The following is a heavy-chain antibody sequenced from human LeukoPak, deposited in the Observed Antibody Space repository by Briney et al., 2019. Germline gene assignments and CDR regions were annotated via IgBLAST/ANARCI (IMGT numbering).Heavy chain of an antibody. CDR3: TRDSTGLDAFDI. J-gene: IGHJ3*02. CDR2: IRSKIHGGTT. Sequence: SLRLSCATSGFTFGDHAMSWVRQAPGKGLEWISFIRSKIHGGTTEYAASVKGRFTISRDDSKSIAYLQINSLRIEDTAVYYCTRDSTGLDAFDIWGQGIMVTVSS. V-gene: IGHV3-49*04. D-gene: IGHD6-19*01. CDR1: GFTFGDHA.